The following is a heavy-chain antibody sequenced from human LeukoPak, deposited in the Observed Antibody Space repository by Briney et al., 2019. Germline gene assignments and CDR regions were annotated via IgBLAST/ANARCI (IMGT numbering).Heavy chain of an antibody. CDR3: ARSFLEWLPHTTEDY. D-gene: IGHD3-3*01. CDR1: GYTFTSYY. Sequence: ASVKVSCKASGYTFTSYYMHWVRQAPGQGLEWMGIINPSGGSTSYAQKFQGRVTMTRDTSTSTAYMELRSLRSDDTAVYYCARSFLEWLPHTTEDYWGQGTLVTVSS. J-gene: IGHJ4*02. CDR2: INPSGGST. V-gene: IGHV1-46*01.